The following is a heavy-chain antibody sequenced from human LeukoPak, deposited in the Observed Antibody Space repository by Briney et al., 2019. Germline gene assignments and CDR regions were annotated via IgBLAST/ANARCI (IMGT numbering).Heavy chain of an antibody. CDR1: GYTFTGYY. Sequence: ASVKVSCKASGYTFTGYYMHWVRQAPGQGLEWMGWINPNSGGTNYAQKFQGRVTMTRGTSISTAYMELSRLRSDDTAVYYCASIRFGEFSRFDPWGQGTLVTVSS. J-gene: IGHJ5*02. D-gene: IGHD3-10*01. CDR2: INPNSGGT. V-gene: IGHV1-2*02. CDR3: ASIRFGEFSRFDP.